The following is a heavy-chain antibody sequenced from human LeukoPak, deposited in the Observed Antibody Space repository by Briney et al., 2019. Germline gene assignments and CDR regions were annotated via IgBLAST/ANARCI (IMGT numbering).Heavy chain of an antibody. V-gene: IGHV4-39*07. CDR1: GGSISSDSYY. CDR3: ARGKRWLGY. CDR2: INHSGST. J-gene: IGHJ4*02. Sequence: SETLSLTCTVSGGSISSDSYYWAWIRQPPGKGLEWIGEINHSGSTNYNPSLKSRVTISVDTSKNQFSLKLSSVTAADTAVYYCARGKRWLGYWGQGTLVTVSS. D-gene: IGHD5-12*01.